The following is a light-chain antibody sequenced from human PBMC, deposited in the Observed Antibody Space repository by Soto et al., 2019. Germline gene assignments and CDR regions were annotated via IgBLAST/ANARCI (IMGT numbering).Light chain of an antibody. CDR3: QHYTTSPT. V-gene: IGKV1-5*03. J-gene: IGKJ3*01. CDR1: QSLSSW. Sequence: DIQMTQSPSTLSASVGDRVTITCRASQSLSSWLAWYQQKPGKAPKLLIYKASTLESGVPSRFSGSGSATEFTLTISSLQPDDFATYYCQHYTTSPTFGPGTKVDI. CDR2: KAS.